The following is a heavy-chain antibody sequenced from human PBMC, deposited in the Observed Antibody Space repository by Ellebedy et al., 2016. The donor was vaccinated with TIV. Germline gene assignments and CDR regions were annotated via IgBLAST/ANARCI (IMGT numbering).Heavy chain of an antibody. CDR3: VRDDRVYWYFDL. D-gene: IGHD1-14*01. CDR2: LDSRESP. J-gene: IGHJ2*01. CDR1: GDRIADYY. V-gene: IGHV4-4*07. Sequence: MPSETLSLTCTVSGDRIADYYWSWIRQPAGKSLEWIGRLDSRESPTYNPSLGNRVSMSVDTTKNQPSLRLTSVTAADTAIYYCVRDDRVYWYFDLWGPGTLVTVSS.